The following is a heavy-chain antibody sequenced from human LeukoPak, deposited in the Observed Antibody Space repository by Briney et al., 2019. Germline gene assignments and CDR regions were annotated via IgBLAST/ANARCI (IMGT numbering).Heavy chain of an antibody. CDR2: INHSGST. CDR1: GGSFSGYY. V-gene: IGHV4-34*01. D-gene: IGHD3-10*01. J-gene: IGHJ4*02. Sequence: SETLSLTCAVYGGSFSGYYWSWIRQPPGKGPEWIGEINHSGSTNYNPSLKSRVTISVDTSKNQFSLKLSSVTAADTAVYYCARASYYLNFDYWGQGTLVTVSS. CDR3: ARASYYLNFDY.